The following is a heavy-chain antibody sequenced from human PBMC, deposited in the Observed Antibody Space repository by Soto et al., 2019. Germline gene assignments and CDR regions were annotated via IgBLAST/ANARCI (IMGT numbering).Heavy chain of an antibody. Sequence: GASVKVSCKVSGYTLTELSMHWVRQAPGKGLEWMGGFDPEDGETIYAQKFQGRVTMTEDTSTDTAYMELSSLRSEDTAVYYCATFRYFDWLLQAPIDYWGQGTLVTVSS. CDR3: ATFRYFDWLLQAPIDY. CDR2: FDPEDGET. J-gene: IGHJ4*02. CDR1: GYTLTELS. D-gene: IGHD3-9*01. V-gene: IGHV1-24*01.